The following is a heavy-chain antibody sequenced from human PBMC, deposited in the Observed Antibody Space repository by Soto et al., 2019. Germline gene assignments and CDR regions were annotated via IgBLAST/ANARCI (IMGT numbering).Heavy chain of an antibody. D-gene: IGHD6-19*01. J-gene: IGHJ5*02. CDR3: ARLDQWPGEFNH. CDR1: GGSISSSSYY. V-gene: IGHV4-39*01. Sequence: SETLSLTCTVSGGSISSSSYYWGWIRQPPGKWLEWIGSIYYSGSTYYNPSLKSRVTISVDTSKNQFSLKLSSVTAADTAVYYCARLDQWPGEFNHWGQGTLVTVSS. CDR2: IYYSGST.